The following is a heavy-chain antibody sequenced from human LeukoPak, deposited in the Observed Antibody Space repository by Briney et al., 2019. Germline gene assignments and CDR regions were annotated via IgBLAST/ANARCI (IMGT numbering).Heavy chain of an antibody. CDR3: AKDKGGYYYYYYYMDV. V-gene: IGHV3-30*02. J-gene: IGHJ6*03. Sequence: SGGSLRLSCAASGFTFSSYGMHWVRQAPGKGLEWVAFIRYDGSNKYYADSVKGRFTISRDNSKNTLYLQMNSLRAEDTAVYYCAKDKGGYYYYYYYMDVWGKGTTVTVSS. D-gene: IGHD1-26*01. CDR1: GFTFSSYG. CDR2: IRYDGSNK.